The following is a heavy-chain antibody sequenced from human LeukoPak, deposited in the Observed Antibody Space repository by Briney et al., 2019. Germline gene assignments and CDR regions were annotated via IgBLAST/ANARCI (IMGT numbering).Heavy chain of an antibody. V-gene: IGHV1-2*02. CDR2: INPNSGGT. CDR3: ARAYCGGDCYLDYFDY. J-gene: IGHJ4*02. CDR1: GYTFTVYY. Sequence: GASVKVSCKASGYTFTVYYMHWVRQAPGQGLEWMGWINPNSGGTNYAQKFQGRVTMTRDTSISTAYMDLTTLRSDDTAVYYCARAYCGGDCYLDYFDYWGQGTLVTVSS. D-gene: IGHD2-21*02.